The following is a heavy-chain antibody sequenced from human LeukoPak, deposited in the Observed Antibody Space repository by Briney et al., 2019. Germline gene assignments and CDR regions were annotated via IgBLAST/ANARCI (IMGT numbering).Heavy chain of an antibody. CDR2: INHSGST. V-gene: IGHV4-34*01. CDR3: ARGRKTMVRGVISSSSLYYYSYYMDV. CDR1: GGSFSGYY. D-gene: IGHD3-10*01. Sequence: SETLSLTCAVYGGSFSGYYWSWIRQPPGKGLEWIGEINHSGSTNYNPSLKSRVTISVDTSKNQLSLRLSSVTAADTAVYYCARGRKTMVRGVISSSSLYYYSYYMDVWGKGTTVTVSS. J-gene: IGHJ6*03.